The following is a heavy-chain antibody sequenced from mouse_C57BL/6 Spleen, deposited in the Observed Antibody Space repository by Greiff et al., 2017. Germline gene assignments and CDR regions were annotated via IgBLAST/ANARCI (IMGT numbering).Heavy chain of an antibody. D-gene: IGHD2-2*01. CDR1: GFSLSTSGMG. J-gene: IGHJ2*01. CDR2: IYWDDDK. Sequence: KQSGPGILQSSQTLSLTCSFSGFSLSTSGMGVSWIRQPSGKGLEWLAHIYWDDDKRYNPSLKSRLTISKDTSRNQVFLKITSVDTADTATYYCARGIYYGYDEVYYFDYWGQGTTLTVSS. CDR3: ARGIYYGYDEVYYFDY. V-gene: IGHV8-12*01.